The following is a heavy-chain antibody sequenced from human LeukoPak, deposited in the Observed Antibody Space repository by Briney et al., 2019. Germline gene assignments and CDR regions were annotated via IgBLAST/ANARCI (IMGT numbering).Heavy chain of an antibody. CDR2: ISSSSTYV. J-gene: IGHJ6*02. CDR1: GFTFSSYS. V-gene: IGHV3-21*06. D-gene: IGHD2-2*01. Sequence: GGSLRLSCAASGFTFSSYSMNWVRQAPGKGLEWVSSISSSSTYVYYANSVKGRFTISRDNAKGSLFLQLNSLRAEDTAVYYCARSFCNSASCYYYYYSGLDVWGQGTTVTVSS. CDR3: ARSFCNSASCYYYYYSGLDV.